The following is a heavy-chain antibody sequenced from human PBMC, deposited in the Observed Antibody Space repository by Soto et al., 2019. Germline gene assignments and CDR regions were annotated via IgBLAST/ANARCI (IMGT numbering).Heavy chain of an antibody. Sequence: GGSLRLSCAASGFTFSSYGMHWVRQAPGKGLEWVAVISYDGSNKYYADSVKGRFTISRDNSKNTLYLQMNSLRAEDTAVYYCANSDGVAGTGGPSDYWGQGTLVTVSS. CDR3: ANSDGVAGTGGPSDY. CDR1: GFTFSSYG. D-gene: IGHD6-19*01. V-gene: IGHV3-30*18. J-gene: IGHJ4*02. CDR2: ISYDGSNK.